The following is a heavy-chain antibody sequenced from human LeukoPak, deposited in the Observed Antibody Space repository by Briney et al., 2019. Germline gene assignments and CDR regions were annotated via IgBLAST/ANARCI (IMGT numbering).Heavy chain of an antibody. D-gene: IGHD3-22*01. CDR3: ARKSLTYYETLDAFDI. J-gene: IGHJ3*02. V-gene: IGHV3-23*01. Sequence: GGSLRLSCAASGFTFNNYGMNWVRQAPGKGLEWVSGISGSGGYTFYADSVNGRSTISRDNSKNTLYLHVNSLRSEDTAIYYCARKSLTYYETLDAFDIWGQGTMVTASS. CDR2: ISGSGGYT. CDR1: GFTFNNYG.